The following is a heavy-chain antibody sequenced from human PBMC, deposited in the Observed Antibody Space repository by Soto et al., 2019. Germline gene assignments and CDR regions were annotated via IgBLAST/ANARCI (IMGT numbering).Heavy chain of an antibody. CDR3: ARAYSGSYYWFDP. V-gene: IGHV1-2*02. CDR1: GYTFTGYY. CDR2: INPNSGGT. J-gene: IGHJ5*02. Sequence: ASVKVSCKASGYTFTGYYMHWLRQSPGQGLEWMGWINPNSGGTNYAQKFQGRVTMTRDTSISTAYMELSRLRSDDTAVYYCARAYSGSYYWFDPWGQGTLVTVSS. D-gene: IGHD1-26*01.